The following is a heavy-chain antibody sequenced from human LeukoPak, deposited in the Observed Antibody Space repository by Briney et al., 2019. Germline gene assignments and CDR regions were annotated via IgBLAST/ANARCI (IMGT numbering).Heavy chain of an antibody. CDR3: ARGIQIYGDYVPCFDC. Sequence: PGGSLRLSCAASGFTFSSYTMNWVRQAPGKGLEWVSSIAGSSGYISYADSVKGRFTISRDNAKKSLYLQMTSLTAEDTAVYYCARGIQIYGDYVPCFDCWGQGTLATVSS. CDR1: GFTFSSYT. J-gene: IGHJ4*02. V-gene: IGHV3-21*01. CDR2: IAGSSGYI. D-gene: IGHD4-17*01.